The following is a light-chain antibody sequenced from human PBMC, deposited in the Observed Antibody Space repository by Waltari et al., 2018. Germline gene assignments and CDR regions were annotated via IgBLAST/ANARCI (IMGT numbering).Light chain of an antibody. CDR1: QSVSNN. CDR2: GAS. V-gene: IGKV3-15*01. J-gene: IGKJ1*01. CDR3: QQYNNWPRT. Sequence: EIVMTQSPATLSVSPGARVTLSCRASQSVSNNLAWYQQKPGQAPRLLIYGASTRATGIPASFSGDGSGTEFTLTISSLQSEDFATYYCQQYNNWPRTFGQGTKVEIK.